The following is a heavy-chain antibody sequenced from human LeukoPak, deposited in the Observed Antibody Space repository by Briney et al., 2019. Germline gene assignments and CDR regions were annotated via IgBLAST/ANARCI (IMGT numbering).Heavy chain of an antibody. D-gene: IGHD3-16*01. CDR1: GGSISSYY. J-gene: IGHJ4*02. CDR3: ASGFQADYAELDY. V-gene: IGHV4-59*01. CDR2: IYYSGST. Sequence: SETLSLTCTVSGGSISSYYWSWIRQPPGKGLEWIGYIYYSGSTNYNPSLKSRVTISVDTSKNQFSLKLSSVTAADTAVYYCASGFQADYAELDYWGQGTLVTVSS.